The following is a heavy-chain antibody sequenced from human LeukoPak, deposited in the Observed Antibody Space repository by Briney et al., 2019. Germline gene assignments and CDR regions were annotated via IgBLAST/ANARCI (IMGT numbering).Heavy chain of an antibody. CDR2: ISAYNGNT. V-gene: IGHV1-18*01. J-gene: IGHJ3*02. D-gene: IGHD3-3*01. CDR3: ARGYYDFWSGYYLNAFDI. Sequence: GASVKVSCKASGYTFTSYGISWVRQAPGQGLEWMGWISAYNGNTNYAQKLQGRVTMTTDTSTSTAYMELRSLRSEDTAVYYCARGYYDFWSGYYLNAFDIWGQGTMVTVSS. CDR1: GYTFTSYG.